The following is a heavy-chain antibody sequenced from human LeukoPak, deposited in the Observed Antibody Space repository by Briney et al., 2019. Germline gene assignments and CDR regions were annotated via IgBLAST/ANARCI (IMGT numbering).Heavy chain of an antibody. D-gene: IGHD3-22*01. CDR3: ARGSREGGRWDSGYPLYYFDY. CDR2: IYYSGST. V-gene: IGHV4-39*07. Sequence: SETLSLTCTVSGGSISSSSYYWGWIRQPPGKGLEWIGSIYYSGSTYYNPSLKSRVTISIDTSKNQFSLKLNSVTAADTAVYYCARGSREGGRWDSGYPLYYFDYWGQGTLVTVSS. J-gene: IGHJ4*02. CDR1: GGSISSSSYY.